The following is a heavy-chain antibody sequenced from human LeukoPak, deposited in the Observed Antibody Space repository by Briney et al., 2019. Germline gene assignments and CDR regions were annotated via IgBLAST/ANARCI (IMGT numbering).Heavy chain of an antibody. D-gene: IGHD3-9*01. V-gene: IGHV1-2*02. CDR3: AIAYDILTGYYPLDY. J-gene: IGHJ4*02. CDR2: INPNRGGT. Sequence: GASVKVSCKASGYTFTGYYMHWVRQTPGQGLEWMGWINPNRGGTYYAQKFQGRVTMTRDTSISTAYMELSRLRSDDTAVYYCAIAYDILTGYYPLDYWGQGTLVTVSS. CDR1: GYTFTGYY.